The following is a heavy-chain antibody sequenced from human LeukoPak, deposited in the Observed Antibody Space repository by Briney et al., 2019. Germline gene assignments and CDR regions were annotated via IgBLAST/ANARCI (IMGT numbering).Heavy chain of an antibody. D-gene: IGHD5-12*01. CDR1: GGSFSGYY. CDR3: ARGTTPGYSGHGGALDAFDI. CDR2: INHSGST. Sequence: SETLSLTCAVYGGSFSGYYWSWIRQPPGKGLEWIGEINHSGSTNYNPSLKSRVAISLDTSKNQFSLKLSSVTAADTAVYYCARGTTPGYSGHGGALDAFDIWGQGTAVTVSS. V-gene: IGHV4-34*01. J-gene: IGHJ3*02.